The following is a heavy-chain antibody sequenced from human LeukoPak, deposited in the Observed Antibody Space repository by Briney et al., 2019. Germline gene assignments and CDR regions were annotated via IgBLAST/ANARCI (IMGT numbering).Heavy chain of an antibody. J-gene: IGHJ4*02. CDR3: AALWDGGY. CDR2: IKQDGSKR. CDR1: GLTFSSYW. D-gene: IGHD3-16*01. Sequence: PGGSLRLSCEAPGLTFSSYWMSWVRQAPGKGLEWAADIKQDGSKRYYVDSVKGRFTVSRDNAKNSLFLQMDSLRAEDSAVYYCAALWDGGYWGQGTLVTVSS. V-gene: IGHV3-7*01.